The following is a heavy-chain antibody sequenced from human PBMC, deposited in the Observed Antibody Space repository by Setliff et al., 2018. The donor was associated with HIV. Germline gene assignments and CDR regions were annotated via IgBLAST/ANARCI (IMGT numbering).Heavy chain of an antibody. V-gene: IGHV1-18*01. Sequence: GASVKVSCKASGGTFSSYAISWVRQAPGQGLEWLGWINAYNGDTNYAQKLQGRVTMTIDTSTSRAYMELRSLRSDDTAMYFCARLGSGWSDSYYYAMDIWGQGTTVTVSS. J-gene: IGHJ6*02. CDR1: GGTFSSYA. CDR3: ARLGSGWSDSYYYAMDI. CDR2: INAYNGDT. D-gene: IGHD6-19*01.